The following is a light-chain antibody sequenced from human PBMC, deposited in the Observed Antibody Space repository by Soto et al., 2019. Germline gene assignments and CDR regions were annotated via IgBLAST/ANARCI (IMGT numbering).Light chain of an antibody. CDR1: QRVGVN. J-gene: IGKJ1*01. Sequence: EIVMTQSPASLSVSPGETATLSCRASQRVGVNLAWYQQKPGQAPRLLIYHASTRANGVPARFSGSGSGTDFTLTISSLQSEDIAFFYCQQYDSWPRTFGQGTKVEIK. CDR2: HAS. CDR3: QQYDSWPRT. V-gene: IGKV3-15*01.